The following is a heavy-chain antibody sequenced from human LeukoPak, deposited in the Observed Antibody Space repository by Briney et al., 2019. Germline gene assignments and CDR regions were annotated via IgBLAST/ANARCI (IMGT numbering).Heavy chain of an antibody. J-gene: IGHJ4*02. CDR1: GYTFTGYY. CDR3: ARTKYDSSGYYYRY. Sequence: ASVKVSCKASGYTFTGYYMHWVRQAPRQGLEWMGWINPNSGGTNYAQKFQGRVTMTRDTSISTAYMELSRLRSDDTAVYYCARTKYDSSGYYYRYWGQGTLVTVSS. V-gene: IGHV1-2*02. CDR2: INPNSGGT. D-gene: IGHD3-22*01.